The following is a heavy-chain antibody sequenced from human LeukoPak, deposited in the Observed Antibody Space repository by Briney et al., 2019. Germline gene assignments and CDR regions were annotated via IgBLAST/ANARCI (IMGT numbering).Heavy chain of an antibody. V-gene: IGHV1-18*01. J-gene: IGHJ4*02. CDR2: ISAYNGDT. CDR1: GYTFTSYG. CDR3: ARAYIPYYFDY. D-gene: IGHD2-2*02. Sequence: GASVKVSCKASGYTFTSYGISWVRQAPGRGLEWMGWISAYNGDTNYAQKLQGRVTMTTDTSTSTAYMELRSLRSDDTAVYYCARAYIPYYFDYWGQGTLVTVSS.